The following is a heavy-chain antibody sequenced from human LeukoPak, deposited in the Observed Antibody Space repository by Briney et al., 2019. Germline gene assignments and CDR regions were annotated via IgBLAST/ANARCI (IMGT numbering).Heavy chain of an antibody. Sequence: GSSVKVSCKASGGTFSSYAISWVRQAPGQGLEWMGGIIPIFGTANYAQKFQGRVTITTDESTSTAYMELSSLRSDDTAVYYCARPVSSGWRNWFDPWGQGTLVTVSS. CDR1: GGTFSSYA. CDR3: ARPVSSGWRNWFDP. D-gene: IGHD6-19*01. CDR2: IIPIFGTA. V-gene: IGHV1-69*05. J-gene: IGHJ5*02.